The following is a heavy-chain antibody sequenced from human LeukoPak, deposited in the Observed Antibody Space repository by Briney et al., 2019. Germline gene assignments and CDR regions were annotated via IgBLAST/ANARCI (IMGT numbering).Heavy chain of an antibody. V-gene: IGHV3-23*01. CDR2: ISSSGHIT. CDR3: AKDLAGDY. CDR1: GFTFSNYA. Sequence: GGSLRLSCAASGFTFSNYAMNWVRQAPGKGLEWVSAISSSGHITYYADSVKGRFTISRDSSKNTLYLQMNSLRAEDTAVYYCAKDLAGDYWGQGTLVTVSS. J-gene: IGHJ4*02.